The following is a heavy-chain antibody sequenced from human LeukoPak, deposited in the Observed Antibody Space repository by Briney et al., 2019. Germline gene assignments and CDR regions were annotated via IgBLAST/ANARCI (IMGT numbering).Heavy chain of an antibody. V-gene: IGHV3-15*01. Sequence: GGSLRLSCAASGFTFSNAWMSWVRQAPGKGLKWVGRIKSKTDGGTTDYAAPVKGRFTISRDDSKNTLYLQMNSLKTEDTAVYCCTTEESSGSLGYWGQGTLVTVSS. CDR1: GFTFSNAW. J-gene: IGHJ4*02. CDR3: TTEESSGSLGY. CDR2: IKSKTDGGTT. D-gene: IGHD3-10*01.